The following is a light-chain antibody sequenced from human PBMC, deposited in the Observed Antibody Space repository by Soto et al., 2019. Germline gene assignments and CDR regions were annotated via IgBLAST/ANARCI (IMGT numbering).Light chain of an antibody. CDR3: GSYSSTDTPFV. CDR2: EVT. Sequence: QSALAQPSSVSGSPGQSITISCTGTSTDVGGYNYVSWYQHHSGKAPKLLIYEVTNRPSGISDRFSGSKSVNTASLTISGLQAEDESDYCCGSYSSTDTPFVFGTGTKLTVL. V-gene: IGLV2-14*01. J-gene: IGLJ1*01. CDR1: STDVGGYNY.